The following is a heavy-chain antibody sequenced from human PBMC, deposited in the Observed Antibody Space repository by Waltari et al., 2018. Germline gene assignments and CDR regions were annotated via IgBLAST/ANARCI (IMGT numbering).Heavy chain of an antibody. CDR1: GFTFSSYA. Sequence: EVQLLESGGGLVQPGGSLRLSCAASGFTFSSYAMSWVRQAPGKGLEWVSVIYSGGSTYYADSVKGRFTISRDNSKNTPYLQMNSLRAEDTAVYYCAKESWTADYYMDVWGKGTTVTVSS. CDR2: IYSGGST. V-gene: IGHV3-23*03. J-gene: IGHJ6*03. CDR3: AKESWTADYYMDV.